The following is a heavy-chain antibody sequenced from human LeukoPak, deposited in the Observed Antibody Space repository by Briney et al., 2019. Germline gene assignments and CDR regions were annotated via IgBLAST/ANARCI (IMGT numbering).Heavy chain of an antibody. J-gene: IGHJ6*03. D-gene: IGHD5-18*01. Sequence: PGGSLRLSCATSGFIFSNYAVNWVRQAPGKGLEWVSIISGSGDTTYYADSVKGRFTVSRDNSKNTLYLQMNSLRAEDTAVYYCAKDGYQGYYYYYYYMDVWGKGTTVTISS. V-gene: IGHV3-23*01. CDR1: GFIFSNYA. CDR3: AKDGYQGYYYYYYYMDV. CDR2: ISGSGDTT.